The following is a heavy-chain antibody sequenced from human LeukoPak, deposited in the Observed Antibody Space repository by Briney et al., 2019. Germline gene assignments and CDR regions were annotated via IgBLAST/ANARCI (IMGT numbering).Heavy chain of an antibody. V-gene: IGHV3-23*01. Sequence: TGGSLRLSCATSGFTFSSSAMSWVRQPPGKGLAWVSTISGSGGGTYYADSVKGRFTISRDYAKNSLYLQMNSLRDEDMAVYYCARGVGAMDYWGQGTLVTVSS. J-gene: IGHJ4*02. CDR3: ARGVGAMDY. D-gene: IGHD1-26*01. CDR1: GFTFSSSA. CDR2: ISGSGGGT.